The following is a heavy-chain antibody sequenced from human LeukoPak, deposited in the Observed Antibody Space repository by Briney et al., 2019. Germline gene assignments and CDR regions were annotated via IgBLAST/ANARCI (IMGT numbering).Heavy chain of an antibody. J-gene: IGHJ3*01. V-gene: IGHV3-7*03. D-gene: IGHD2-8*01. CDR3: AKDPNGDYVGAFDS. CDR1: GFTFSSYW. CDR2: IKQDGSEK. Sequence: GGSLRLSCAASGFTFSSYWMSWVRQAPGKGLEWVANIKQDGSEKYYVDSVKGRFTVSRDNAKNSLYLQMNSLRAEDTAVYYCAKDPNGDYVGAFDSWGPGTLVTVSS.